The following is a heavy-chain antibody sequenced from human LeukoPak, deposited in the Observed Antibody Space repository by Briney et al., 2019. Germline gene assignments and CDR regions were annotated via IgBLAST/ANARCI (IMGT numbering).Heavy chain of an antibody. V-gene: IGHV4-59*01. CDR2: IDHTGIT. D-gene: IGHD2-21*01. J-gene: IGHJ6*03. CDR3: ARNYSPRGGYYYYYYMDV. Sequence: SETLSLTCTVSDDSITIYYWSWIRQPPGKGLEWIGYIDHTGITNYNPSLNSRVTISRDTSKNHFSLELSSATAADTAVYYCARNYSPRGGYYYYYYMDVWGKGTTVTVSS. CDR1: DDSITIYY.